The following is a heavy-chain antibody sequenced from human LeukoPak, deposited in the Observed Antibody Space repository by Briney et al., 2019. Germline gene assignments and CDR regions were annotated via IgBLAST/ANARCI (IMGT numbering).Heavy chain of an antibody. Sequence: GGSLRLSCAASGFTFSSYSMNWVRQAPGKGLEWVAVISYDGSNKYYADSVKGRFTISRDNSKNTLYLQMNSLRAEDTAVYYCAKDRDSSGYWSWWGQGTLVTVSS. V-gene: IGHV3-30*18. CDR3: AKDRDSSGYWSW. CDR2: ISYDGSNK. CDR1: GFTFSSYS. D-gene: IGHD3-22*01. J-gene: IGHJ4*02.